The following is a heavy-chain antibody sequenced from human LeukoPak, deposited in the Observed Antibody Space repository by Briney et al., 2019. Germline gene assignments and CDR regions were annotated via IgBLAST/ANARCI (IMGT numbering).Heavy chain of an antibody. CDR2: IIPIFGTA. J-gene: IGHJ4*02. V-gene: IGHV1-69*13. D-gene: IGHD1-26*01. CDR3: ARLRGARSSTDFDY. Sequence: PVKVSCKASGGTFSSYAISWVRQAPGQGLEWMGGIIPIFGTANYAQKFQGRVTITADESTSTAYMELSSLRSEDTAVYYCARLRGARSSTDFDYWGQGTLVTVSS. CDR1: GGTFSSYA.